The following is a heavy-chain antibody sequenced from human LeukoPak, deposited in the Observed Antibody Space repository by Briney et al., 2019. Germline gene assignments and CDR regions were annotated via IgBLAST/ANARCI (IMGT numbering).Heavy chain of an antibody. CDR1: GGSISSGSYY. D-gene: IGHD6-19*01. CDR2: IYTSGST. Sequence: PSQTLSLTCTVSGGSISSGSYYWRWIRQPAGKGLEWIGRIYTSGSTNYNPSLKSRVTISVDTSKNQFSLKLSSVTAADTAVYYCARAEYSSGPREDAFDIWGQGTMVTVSS. V-gene: IGHV4-61*02. J-gene: IGHJ3*02. CDR3: ARAEYSSGPREDAFDI.